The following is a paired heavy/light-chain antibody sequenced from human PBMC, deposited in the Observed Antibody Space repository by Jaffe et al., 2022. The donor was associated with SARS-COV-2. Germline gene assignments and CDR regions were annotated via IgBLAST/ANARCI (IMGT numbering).Light chain of an antibody. CDR2: EVS. CDR3: SSYAGSNNLYV. J-gene: IGLJ1*01. CDR1: SSDVGGYNY. Sequence: QSALTQPPSASGSPGQSVTISCTGSSSDVGGYNYVSWYQQHPGKAPKLIIYEVSKRPSGVPDRFSGSKSGNTASLTVSGLQAEDEADFYCSSYAGSNNLYVFGTGTKVTVL. V-gene: IGLV2-8*01.
Heavy chain of an antibody. CDR3: ARFDWAVVTPFDY. Sequence: EVQLVESGGGLVQPGGSLRLSCAVSGFIFSSYSMNWVRQAPGKGLEWLSFISDSGSVIHYADSVKGRFTISRDNAKNSLYLQMHNLRAEDTAVYYCARFDWAVVTPFDYWGQGTLVTVSS. V-gene: IGHV3-48*01. J-gene: IGHJ4*02. D-gene: IGHD2-21*02. CDR2: ISDSGSVI. CDR1: GFIFSSYS.